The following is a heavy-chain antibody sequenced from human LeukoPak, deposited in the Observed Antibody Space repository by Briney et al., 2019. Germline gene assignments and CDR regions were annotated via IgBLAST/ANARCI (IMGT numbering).Heavy chain of an antibody. J-gene: IGHJ4*02. CDR1: GFTFSSYS. CDR3: ARDEVGPANSIDY. CDR2: ISFDGKKT. Sequence: PGGSLRLSCTASGFTFSSYSIHWVRRAPGKGLEWVALISFDGKKTDYADSVKGRFTFSRDNSKNTVSLQMSDLRAEDTAVYYCARDEVGPANSIDYWGQGTLVTVSS. D-gene: IGHD1-26*01. V-gene: IGHV3-30*04.